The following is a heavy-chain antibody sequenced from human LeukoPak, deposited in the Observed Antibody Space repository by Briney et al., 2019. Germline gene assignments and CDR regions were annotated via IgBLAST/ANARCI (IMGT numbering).Heavy chain of an antibody. Sequence: GGSLRLSCAASGFIFSNYGLHWVRQAPGKGLEWVAVIWSDGINKYYSDSVKGRFTISRDNSKNTLYLQMNSLRVEDTAVYYCTNSNWYIRNWGQGTLVTVSS. D-gene: IGHD1/OR15-1a*01. J-gene: IGHJ4*02. CDR2: IWSDGINK. CDR3: TNSNWYIRN. CDR1: GFIFSNYG. V-gene: IGHV3-33*06.